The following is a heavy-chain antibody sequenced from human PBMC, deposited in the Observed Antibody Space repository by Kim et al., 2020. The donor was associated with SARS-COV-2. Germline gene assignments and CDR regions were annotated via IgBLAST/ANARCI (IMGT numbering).Heavy chain of an antibody. D-gene: IGHD5-12*01. Sequence: SETLSLTCAVYGGSFSGYYWSCIRQPPGKGLEWIGEINHSGSTNYNPSLKSRVTISVDTSKKQFSLKLRSVTAADTAIYSCARVRATGAFDIWGQGTMVTGSS. CDR3: ARVRATGAFDI. V-gene: IGHV4-34*01. CDR2: INHSGST. CDR1: GGSFSGYY. J-gene: IGHJ3*02.